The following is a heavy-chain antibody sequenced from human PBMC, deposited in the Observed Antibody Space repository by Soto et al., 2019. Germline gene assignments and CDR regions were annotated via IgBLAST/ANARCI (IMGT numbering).Heavy chain of an antibody. D-gene: IGHD4-17*01. CDR2: ISSSSGYT. CDR1: GFTFSDYY. V-gene: IGHV3-11*06. J-gene: IGHJ4*02. Sequence: GGSLRLACSASGFTFSDYYMSWIRQAPGKGLEWVSYISSSSGYTNYADSVKGRFTISRDNAKNSLYLQMNSLRAEDTAVYYCAKEYGRLDYWGQGNLVTVSS. CDR3: AKEYGRLDY.